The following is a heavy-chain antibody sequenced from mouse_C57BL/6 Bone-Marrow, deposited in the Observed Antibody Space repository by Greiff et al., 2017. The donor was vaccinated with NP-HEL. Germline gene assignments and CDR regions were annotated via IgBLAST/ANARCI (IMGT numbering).Heavy chain of an antibody. J-gene: IGHJ4*01. V-gene: IGHV5-12*01. Sequence: VQLKESGGGLVQPGGSLKLSCAASGFTFSDYYMYWVRQTPEKRLEWVAYISNGGGSTYYPDTVKGRFTISRDNAKNTLYLQMSRLKAEDTAMYYCARLGRRAMDYWGQGTSVTVSS. CDR3: ARLGRRAMDY. CDR2: ISNGGGST. D-gene: IGHD4-1*01. CDR1: GFTFSDYY.